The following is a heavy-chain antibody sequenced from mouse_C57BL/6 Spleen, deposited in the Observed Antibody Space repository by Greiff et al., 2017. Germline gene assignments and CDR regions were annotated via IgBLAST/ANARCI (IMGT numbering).Heavy chain of an antibody. CDR1: GYSFTGYY. CDR3: ARTTVVSLDV. CDR2: INPSTGGT. D-gene: IGHD1-1*01. V-gene: IGHV1-42*01. Sequence: EVKLMESGPELVKPGASVKISCKASGYSFTGYYMNWVKQSPEKSLEWIGEINPSTGGTTYTQKFKAKATFTVDKSSSTAYMQHKSRTSEGSTFYYCARTTVVSLDVWGQGTTLTVSS. J-gene: IGHJ2*01.